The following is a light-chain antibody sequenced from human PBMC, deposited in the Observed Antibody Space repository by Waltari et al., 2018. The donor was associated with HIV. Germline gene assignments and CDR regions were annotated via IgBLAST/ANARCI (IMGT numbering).Light chain of an antibody. CDR1: SGAFGISSL. V-gene: IGLV2-14*02. CDR3: ASYTSNDTLV. CDR2: EVI. Sequence: HSALTQPASVSASPGQSITIPCTGTSGAFGISSLFSCYQQRLGKVPRVLIYEVIRRPSGVSNRFSGSKSGNTASLSISGLQAEDEADYYCASYTSNDTLVFGGGTKVTVL. J-gene: IGLJ3*02.